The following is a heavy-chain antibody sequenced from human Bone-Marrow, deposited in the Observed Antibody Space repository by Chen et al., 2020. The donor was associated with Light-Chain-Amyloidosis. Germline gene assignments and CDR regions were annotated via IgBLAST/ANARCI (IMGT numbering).Heavy chain of an antibody. J-gene: IGHJ6*03. CDR3: TTGIIPTSRYYYYMDV. Sequence: EVQLVESGGGLVKPGGSLRLSCAASGFTFSNAWMSWVRQAPGKGLEWVGRIKSKTDGGTTDYAAPVKGRFTISRDDSKNTLYLQMNSLKTEDTAVYYCTTGIIPTSRYYYYMDVWGKVTTVTVSS. V-gene: IGHV3-15*01. CDR2: IKSKTDGGTT. CDR1: GFTFSNAW.